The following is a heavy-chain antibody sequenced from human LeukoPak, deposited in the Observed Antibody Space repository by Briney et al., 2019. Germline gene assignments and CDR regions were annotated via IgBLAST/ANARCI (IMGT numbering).Heavy chain of an antibody. D-gene: IGHD6-13*01. V-gene: IGHV1-46*01. CDR2: INPSGGST. CDR3: ASNDHIAAAGTKAEYFQH. CDR1: GCTFTSYY. J-gene: IGHJ1*01. Sequence: ASVKVSCKASGCTFTSYYMHWVRQAPGQGLEWMGIINPSGGSTSYAQKFQGRVTMTRDTSTSTVYMELSSLRSEDTAVYYCASNDHIAAAGTKAEYFQHWGPGTLVTVSS.